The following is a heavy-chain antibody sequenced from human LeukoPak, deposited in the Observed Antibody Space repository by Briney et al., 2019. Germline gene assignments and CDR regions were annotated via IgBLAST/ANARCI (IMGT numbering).Heavy chain of an antibody. CDR2: IKQDGSEK. J-gene: IGHJ6*02. CDR3: ARDHRFLGTSVDYYGMDV. D-gene: IGHD3-3*01. Sequence: GGSLRLSCAASGFTFSSYWMSWVRQAPGKGLEWVANIKQDGSEKYYVDSVKGRFTISRDNAKNSLYLQMNSLRAEETAVYYCARDHRFLGTSVDYYGMDVWGQGTTVTVSS. V-gene: IGHV3-7*03. CDR1: GFTFSSYW.